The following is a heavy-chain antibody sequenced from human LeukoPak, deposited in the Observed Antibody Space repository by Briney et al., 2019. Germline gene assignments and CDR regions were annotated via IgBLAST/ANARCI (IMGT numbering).Heavy chain of an antibody. J-gene: IGHJ4*02. Sequence: GASVKVSCKVSGDTLSELSTYWVRQAPGKGLEWVGGFDPEHGEMIYAQKLQGRVTMTEDRSTDTAYMELSSLRSEDTAVYYCATGGPWDLLKYWGQGTLVTVSS. CDR3: ATGGPWDLLKY. D-gene: IGHD3-9*01. CDR1: GDTLSELS. V-gene: IGHV1-24*01. CDR2: FDPEHGEM.